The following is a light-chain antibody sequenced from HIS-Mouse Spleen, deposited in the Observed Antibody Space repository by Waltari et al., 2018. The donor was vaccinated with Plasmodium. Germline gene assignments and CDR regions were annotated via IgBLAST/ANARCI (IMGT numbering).Light chain of an antibody. V-gene: IGLV4-69*01. J-gene: IGLJ2*01. CDR2: LNSDGSN. CDR3: QTGGTGMGV. Sequence: QLVLTQSPSASASLGASVKLTCTLSSGHSSYAIAWHQQQPEKGPRYWMKLNSDGSNSKGAGSPDRFAGASAGAERYLTISSLQSEDEADYYCQTGGTGMGVFGGGTKLTVL. CDR1: SGHSSYA.